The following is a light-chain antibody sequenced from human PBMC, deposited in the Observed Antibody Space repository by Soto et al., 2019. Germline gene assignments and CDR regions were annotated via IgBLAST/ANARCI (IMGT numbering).Light chain of an antibody. CDR2: EVS. V-gene: IGLV2-14*01. Sequence: QSVLTQPASVSGSPGQSITISCTGTSSDVGDYNYVSWYQQHPGKAPKLIISEVSNRPSGVSNRFSGSKSGNTASLTISGLQAGDEADYYCCSYTSTSTRVFGTGTKATVL. J-gene: IGLJ1*01. CDR3: CSYTSTSTRV. CDR1: SSDVGDYNY.